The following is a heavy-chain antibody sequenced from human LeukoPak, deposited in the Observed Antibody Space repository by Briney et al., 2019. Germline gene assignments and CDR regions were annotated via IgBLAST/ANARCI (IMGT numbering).Heavy chain of an antibody. J-gene: IGHJ4*02. CDR3: AKDRDYYGSGSWRYYFDY. D-gene: IGHD3-10*01. Sequence: PGGSLRLSCAASGFTFSSYGMHWVRQAPGKGLEWVAVISYDGSNKYYADSVKGRFTISRDNSKNTLYLQMNSLRVEDTAVYYCAKDRDYYGSGSWRYYFDYWGQGTLVTVSS. V-gene: IGHV3-30*18. CDR2: ISYDGSNK. CDR1: GFTFSSYG.